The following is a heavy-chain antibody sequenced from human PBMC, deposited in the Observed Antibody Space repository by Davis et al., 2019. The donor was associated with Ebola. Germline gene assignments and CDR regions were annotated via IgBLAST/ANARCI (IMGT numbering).Heavy chain of an antibody. CDR1: GFTFSSYG. D-gene: IGHD3-9*01. CDR3: ARDKGLRYFDWLLDPFDY. J-gene: IGHJ4*02. V-gene: IGHV3-33*01. Sequence: GESLKISCAASGFTFSSYGMHWVRQAPGKGLEWVAVIWYDGSNKYYADSVKGRFTISRDNSKNTLYLQMNSLRAEDTAVYYCARDKGLRYFDWLLDPFDYWGQGTLVTVSS. CDR2: IWYDGSNK.